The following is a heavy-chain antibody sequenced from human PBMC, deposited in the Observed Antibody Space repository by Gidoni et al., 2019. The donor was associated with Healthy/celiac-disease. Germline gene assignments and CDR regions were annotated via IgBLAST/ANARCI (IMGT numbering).Heavy chain of an antibody. V-gene: IGHV1-8*01. CDR1: GYTFTRYD. CDR2: MNPNSCNT. Sequence: QVQLVQSGAEVKKPGASVKVSCKASGYTFTRYDINWVLQATGQGLEWMDWMNPNSCNTGYAQKFQGRVSITRNTSVSTAYMELSSLRSDDTAVYYCARGRSIPSDYWGLGTLVTVSS. J-gene: IGHJ4*02. CDR3: ARGRSIPSDY.